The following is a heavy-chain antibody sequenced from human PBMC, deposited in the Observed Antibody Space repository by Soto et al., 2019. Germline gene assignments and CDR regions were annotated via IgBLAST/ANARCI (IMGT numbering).Heavy chain of an antibody. J-gene: IGHJ4*02. Sequence: PGGSLRLSCAASGFTFNNYVTSWVRQAPGKGLEWVSGLSDSGISIYYADSVKDRLTISRDNSKNTLYLQIHTLRAEDTAVYYCAKVSSSWYAGFFDLWGQGTLVTVSS. V-gene: IGHV3-23*01. D-gene: IGHD6-13*01. CDR3: AKVSSSWYAGFFDL. CDR1: GFTFNNYV. CDR2: LSDSGISI.